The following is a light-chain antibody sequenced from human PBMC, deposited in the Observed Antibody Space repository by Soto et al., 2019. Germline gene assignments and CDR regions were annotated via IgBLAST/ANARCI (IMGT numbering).Light chain of an antibody. CDR2: GTS. J-gene: IGKJ1*01. CDR1: QSVSSIY. CDR3: QQRGT. V-gene: IGKV3-20*01. Sequence: IVLTQSPGTLSLSPGERATLSCRASQSVSSIYLTWYQQRPGQPPRLLIYGTSSRATGIPDRFSGSGSGTAFTLTISRLEPEDFAVYYCQQRGTFGQGTRVEI.